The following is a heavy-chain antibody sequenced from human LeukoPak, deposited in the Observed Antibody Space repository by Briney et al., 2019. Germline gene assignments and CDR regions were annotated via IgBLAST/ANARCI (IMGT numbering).Heavy chain of an antibody. V-gene: IGHV3-23*01. J-gene: IGHJ5*02. D-gene: IGHD6-19*01. CDR2: MNANSVST. CDR3: AKPISGGLAVTADWFRP. CDR1: GFAFSVYA. Sequence: GGSLRLSCAASGFAFSVYAMSWLRQPPGKGLEWVSTMNANSVSTSYAASVRGRFTISRDNAKDTVYLQLNRLSTDDTATYYCAKPISGGLAVTADWFRPWGQGTLVVVSS.